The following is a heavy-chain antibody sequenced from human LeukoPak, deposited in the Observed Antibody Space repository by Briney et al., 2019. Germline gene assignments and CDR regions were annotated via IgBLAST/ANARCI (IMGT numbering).Heavy chain of an antibody. Sequence: GASVKVSCKASGYTFTGYYMHWVRQAPGQGLEWMGWINPNSGGTNYAQKFQGRVTMTRDTSISTAYMELSRLRSDDTAVYYCAREKDCSSISCYHDYYYMDVWGKGTTVTVSS. J-gene: IGHJ6*03. CDR1: GYTFTGYY. CDR2: INPNSGGT. V-gene: IGHV1-2*02. CDR3: AREKDCSSISCYHDYYYMDV. D-gene: IGHD2-2*01.